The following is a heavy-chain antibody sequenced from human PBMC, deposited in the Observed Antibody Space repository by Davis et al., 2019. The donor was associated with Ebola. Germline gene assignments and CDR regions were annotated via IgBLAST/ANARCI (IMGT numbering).Heavy chain of an antibody. CDR3: AKDQEIAVAGTGGEFDY. CDR1: GFTFSSYA. Sequence: GESLKISCAASGFTFSSYAMHWVRQAPGKGLEWVAVISYDGSNKYYADSVKGRFTISRDNSKNTLYLQMNSLRAEDTAVYYCAKDQEIAVAGTGGEFDYWGQGTLVTVSS. V-gene: IGHV3-30-3*01. D-gene: IGHD6-19*01. CDR2: ISYDGSNK. J-gene: IGHJ4*02.